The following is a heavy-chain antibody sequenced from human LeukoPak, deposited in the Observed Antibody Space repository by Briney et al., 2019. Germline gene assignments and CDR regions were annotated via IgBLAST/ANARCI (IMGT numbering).Heavy chain of an antibody. CDR3: ARDLVYSSSYYFDY. J-gene: IGHJ4*02. CDR2: ISAYNGNT. D-gene: IGHD6-6*01. CDR1: GHTFTSYG. Sequence: ASVKVSCKASGHTFTSYGISWVRQAPGQGLEWMGWISAYNGNTNYAQKLQGRVTMTTDTSTSTAYMELRSLRSDDTAVYYCARDLVYSSSYYFDYWGQGTLVTVSS. V-gene: IGHV1-18*01.